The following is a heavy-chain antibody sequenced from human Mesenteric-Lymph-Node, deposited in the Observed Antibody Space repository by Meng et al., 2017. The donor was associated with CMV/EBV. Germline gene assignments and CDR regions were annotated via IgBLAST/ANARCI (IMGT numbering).Heavy chain of an antibody. Sequence: WGGGRLRPSAHCSVTCAVYGGSFSGYYWNWIRQSPEKGLEWIGEINHSGSTTYTPSFTSRSIISVDTSTNQISLNMSSVTAADTAVYYCARGSSYDILTGYFDYWGQGALVTVSS. CDR3: ARGSSYDILTGYFDY. CDR2: INHSGST. CDR1: GGSFSGYY. D-gene: IGHD3-9*01. V-gene: IGHV4-34*01. J-gene: IGHJ4*02.